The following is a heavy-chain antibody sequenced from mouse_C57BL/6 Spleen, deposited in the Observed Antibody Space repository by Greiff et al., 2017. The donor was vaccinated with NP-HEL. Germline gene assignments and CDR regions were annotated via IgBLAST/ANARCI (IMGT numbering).Heavy chain of an antibody. V-gene: IGHV2-9-1*01. Sequence: VQGVESGPGLVAPSQSLSITCTVSGFSLTSYAISWVRQPPGKGLEWLGVIWTGGGTNYNSALKSRLSISKDNSKSQVFLKMNSLQTDDTARYYCARALDSSGYSWFAYWGQGTLVTVSA. J-gene: IGHJ3*01. CDR2: IWTGGGT. CDR3: ARALDSSGYSWFAY. CDR1: GFSLTSYA. D-gene: IGHD3-2*02.